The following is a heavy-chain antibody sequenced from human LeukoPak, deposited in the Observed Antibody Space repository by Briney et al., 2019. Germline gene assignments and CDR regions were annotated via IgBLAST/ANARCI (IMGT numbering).Heavy chain of an antibody. CDR1: GGSFSGYY. J-gene: IGHJ1*01. Sequence: SETLSLTCAVYGGSFSGYYWNWIRQPPGKGLAWIGEINHSGSTNYNPSLKSRVTISVDTSKNQFSLKLSSVTAADTAVYYCARGDYCSSTSCYSDSGFQHWGQGTLVTVSS. V-gene: IGHV4-34*01. CDR2: INHSGST. CDR3: ARGDYCSSTSCYSDSGFQH. D-gene: IGHD2-2*02.